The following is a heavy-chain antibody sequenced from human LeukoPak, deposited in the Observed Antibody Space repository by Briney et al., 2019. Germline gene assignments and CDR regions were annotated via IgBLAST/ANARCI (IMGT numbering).Heavy chain of an antibody. CDR3: ARRYSGYNYYYYYGMGV. CDR2: INHSGST. J-gene: IGHJ6*04. D-gene: IGHD5-12*01. CDR1: GGSFSGYY. V-gene: IGHV4-34*01. Sequence: PSETLSLTCAVYGGSFSGYYWSWIRQPPGKGLEWIGEINHSGSTNYNPSLKSRVTISVDTSKNQFSLKLSSVTAADTAVYYCARRYSGYNYYYYYGMGVWGKGTTVTVSS.